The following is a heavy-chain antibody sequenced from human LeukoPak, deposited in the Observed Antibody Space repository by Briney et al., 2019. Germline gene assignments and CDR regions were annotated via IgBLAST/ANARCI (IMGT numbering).Heavy chain of an antibody. J-gene: IGHJ4*02. D-gene: IGHD2-21*02. CDR3: ARVSDCGGDCYPFDY. Sequence: GGSLRLSCAASGFTFSSYWMHWVRQAPGKGLVWVSRINSDGSSTNYADSVKGRFTISRDNARNTLYLQMNSLRAEDTAVYYCARVSDCGGDCYPFDYWGQGTLVTVSS. V-gene: IGHV3-74*01. CDR2: INSDGSST. CDR1: GFTFSSYW.